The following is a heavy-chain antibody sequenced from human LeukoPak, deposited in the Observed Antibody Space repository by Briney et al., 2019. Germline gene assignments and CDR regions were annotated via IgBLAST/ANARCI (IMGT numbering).Heavy chain of an antibody. Sequence: ASVTVSFKASGYSFSSYALHWVRQAPGQRLEWLGWIKVGNGDRKYSQDFQGRVTITGDTSASTAYMELSSLRSEDTAVYFCARDGTTEGHYYFDYWGQGTLVTVSS. J-gene: IGHJ4*02. V-gene: IGHV1-3*01. CDR1: GYSFSSYA. D-gene: IGHD1-7*01. CDR3: ARDGTTEGHYYFDY. CDR2: IKVGNGDR.